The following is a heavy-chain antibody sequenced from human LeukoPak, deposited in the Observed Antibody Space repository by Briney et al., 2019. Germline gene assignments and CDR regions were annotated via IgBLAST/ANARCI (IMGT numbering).Heavy chain of an antibody. D-gene: IGHD2-2*01. V-gene: IGHV3-15*01. J-gene: IGHJ5*01. CDR2: IRSKTDGGTT. CDR3: TKSLDCSRTSCDS. Sequence: PGGSLRLSCAASGFTFRNAWMSWVRQAPGKGLEWVSRIRSKTDGGTTDYAAPVKGRFTISRDDSGNTLYLQMSSLRTEDTAVYYCTKSLDCSRTSCDSWGQGTLVTVSS. CDR1: GFTFRNAW.